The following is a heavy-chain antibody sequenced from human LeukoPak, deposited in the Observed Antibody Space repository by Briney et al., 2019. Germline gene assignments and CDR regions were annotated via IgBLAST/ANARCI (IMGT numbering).Heavy chain of an antibody. CDR3: ARGSGGRSTTLGMDV. J-gene: IGHJ6*02. CDR2: INHSGST. Sequence: SETLSLTCAVYGGSFSGYYWSWIRQPPGKGLEWIGEINHSGSTNCNPSLKSRVTISVDTSKNQFSLKLSSVTAADTAVYYCARGSGGRSTTLGMDVWGQGTTVTVSS. CDR1: GGSFSGYY. V-gene: IGHV4-34*01. D-gene: IGHD2-15*01.